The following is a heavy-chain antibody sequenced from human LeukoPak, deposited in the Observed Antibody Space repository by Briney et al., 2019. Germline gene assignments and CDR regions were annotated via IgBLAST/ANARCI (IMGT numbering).Heavy chain of an antibody. V-gene: IGHV4-38-2*02. J-gene: IGHJ4*02. D-gene: IGHD6-6*01. Sequence: PSETLSLTCTVSGYSISSGYYWGWIRQPPGKGLEWIGSIYHSGSTYYNPSLKSRVTISVDTSKNQFSLKLSSVTAADTAVYYCARDGQLVPNYYFDYWGQGTLVTVSS. CDR3: ARDGQLVPNYYFDY. CDR2: IYHSGST. CDR1: GYSISSGYY.